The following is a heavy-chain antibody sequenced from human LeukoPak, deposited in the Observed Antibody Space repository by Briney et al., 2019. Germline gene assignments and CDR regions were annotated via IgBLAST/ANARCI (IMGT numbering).Heavy chain of an antibody. CDR2: ISGSGGST. V-gene: IGHV3-23*01. D-gene: IGHD3-22*01. J-gene: IGHJ4*02. CDR1: GFTFSSYA. CDR3: APYYYDSSGYKSFDY. Sequence: GGSLRLSCAASGFTFSSYAMSWVRQAPGKGLEWVSAISGSGGSTYYADSVKGRFTISRDNSKNTLYLQMNSLRAEDTAVYYWAPYYYDSSGYKSFDYWGQGTLVTVSS.